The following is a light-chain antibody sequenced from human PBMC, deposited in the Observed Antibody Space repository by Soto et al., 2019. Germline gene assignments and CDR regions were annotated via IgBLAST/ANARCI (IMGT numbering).Light chain of an antibody. V-gene: IGKV2-28*01. J-gene: IGKJ5*01. CDR3: MQALQTTIT. CDR1: QSLLHSNGYNC. Sequence: DIVMTQSPLSLPVTPGEPASISCRSSQSLLHSNGYNCLDWYLQKPGQSPQLLIYLGSNRASGVPDRFSGSGSGTDFTLKISRVEAEDVGVYYCMQALQTTITFGQGTRLEMK. CDR2: LGS.